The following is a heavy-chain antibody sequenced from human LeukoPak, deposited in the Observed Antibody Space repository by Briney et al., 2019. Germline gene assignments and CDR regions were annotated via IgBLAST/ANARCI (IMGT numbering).Heavy chain of an antibody. Sequence: GASVKLSCKASGYTFTKYAINWVRQAPGQGLEWTGWINTETGNPTYAQGFTGQFVFSVDTSVNTAYLQISSLRTEDTAVYYCARGGYYGGSGTYGFFDYWGQGSLVTVSS. V-gene: IGHV7-4-1*02. CDR1: GYTFTKYA. CDR3: ARGGYYGGSGTYGFFDY. D-gene: IGHD3-10*01. CDR2: INTETGNP. J-gene: IGHJ4*02.